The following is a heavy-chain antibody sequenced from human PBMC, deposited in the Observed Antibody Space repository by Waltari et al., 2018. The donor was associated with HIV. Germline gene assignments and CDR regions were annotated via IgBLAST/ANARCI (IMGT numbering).Heavy chain of an antibody. CDR1: GYTFTNYA. CDR2: VNAGNGNT. CDR3: AREERQTAYYGMDV. J-gene: IGHJ6*02. D-gene: IGHD6-25*01. V-gene: IGHV1-3*01. Sequence: QVQVVQSGAEVKKPGASVKVSCKASGYTFTNYAMHWVRQAPGQRLGWRGWVNAGNGNTKYSQKCQGRVTFTRDTSASTAYMELSSLRSEDTAVYYCAREERQTAYYGMDVWGQGTTVTVSS.